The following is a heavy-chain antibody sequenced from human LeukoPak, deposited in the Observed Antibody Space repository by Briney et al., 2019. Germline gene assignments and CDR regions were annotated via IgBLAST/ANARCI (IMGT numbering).Heavy chain of an antibody. J-gene: IGHJ4*02. CDR1: GYTFTGYY. Sequence: ASVKVSCMASGYTFTGYYMHWVRQAPGQGLEWMGWINPNSGGTNYAQKFQGRVTMTRDTSISTAYMELSRLRSDDTAVYYCARAPRYYGSGTEHDYWGQGTLVTVSS. CDR2: INPNSGGT. D-gene: IGHD3-10*01. CDR3: ARAPRYYGSGTEHDY. V-gene: IGHV1-2*02.